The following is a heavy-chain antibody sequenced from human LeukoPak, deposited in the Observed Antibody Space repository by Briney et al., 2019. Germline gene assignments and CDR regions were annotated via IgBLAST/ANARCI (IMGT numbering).Heavy chain of an antibody. Sequence: ASVKVSCKASGYTFTSYDINWVRQATGQGLEWMGWMNPNSGNTAYAQKFQGRVTITADESTSTAYMELSSLRSEDTAVYYCARAPHFRSGYSNYYYYYYMDVWGKGTTVTISS. CDR3: ARAPHFRSGYSNYYYYYYMDV. CDR1: GYTFTSYD. D-gene: IGHD3/OR15-3a*01. J-gene: IGHJ6*03. CDR2: MNPNSGNT. V-gene: IGHV1-8*03.